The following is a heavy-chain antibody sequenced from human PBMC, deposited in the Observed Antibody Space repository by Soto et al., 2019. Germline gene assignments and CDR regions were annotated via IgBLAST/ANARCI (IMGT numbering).Heavy chain of an antibody. V-gene: IGHV3-7*01. J-gene: IGHJ6*03. CDR1: GFTFSSYW. CDR3: ARRIAAAGYQYYYYYYYMDV. Sequence: EGSLRLSCAASGFTFSSYWMSWVRQAPGKGLEWVANIKQDGSEKYYVDSVKGRFTISRDNAKNSLYLQMNSLRAEDTAVYYCARRIAAAGYQYYYYYYYMDVWGKGTTVTVSS. D-gene: IGHD6-13*01. CDR2: IKQDGSEK.